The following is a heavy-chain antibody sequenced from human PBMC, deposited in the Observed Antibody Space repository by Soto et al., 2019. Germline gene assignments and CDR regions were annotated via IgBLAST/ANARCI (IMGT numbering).Heavy chain of an antibody. J-gene: IGHJ6*02. CDR1: GFTFSIYW. CDR3: ARXEVVVAATHNYYYGMDV. CDR2: INSDGSST. D-gene: IGHD2-15*01. Sequence: GSLRLSCAASGFTFSIYWMHWVRQAPGKGLVWVSRINSDGSSTSYADSVKGRFTISRDNAKNTLYLQMNSLRAEDTAVYYCARXEVVVAATHNYYYGMDVWGLGTTVTVSS. V-gene: IGHV3-74*01.